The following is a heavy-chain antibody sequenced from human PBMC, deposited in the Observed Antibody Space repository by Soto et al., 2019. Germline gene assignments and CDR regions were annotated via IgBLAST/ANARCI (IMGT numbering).Heavy chain of an antibody. CDR1: GYTFTGYY. J-gene: IGHJ6*02. Sequence: ASVKVSCKASGYTFTGYYMHWVRQAPGQGLEWMGWINPNSGGTNYAQKFQGWVTMTRDTSISTAYMELSRLRSDDTAVYYCARDLGIAAAGTPPYYYYGMDVWGQGTTVTVSS. V-gene: IGHV1-2*04. CDR3: ARDLGIAAAGTPPYYYYGMDV. CDR2: INPNSGGT. D-gene: IGHD6-13*01.